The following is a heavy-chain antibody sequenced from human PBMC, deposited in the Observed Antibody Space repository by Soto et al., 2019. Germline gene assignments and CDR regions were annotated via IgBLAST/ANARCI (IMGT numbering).Heavy chain of an antibody. CDR2: MKPGSGDT. J-gene: IGHJ5*02. V-gene: IGHV1-8*01. D-gene: IGHD3-16*01. Sequence: KVHCKASGYSMTNNGSSWVRQDTGQGLEWMGWMKPGSGDTGYAQKFQGRVTMTRDVSIATAYMELSSLRSDDTAIYYCARMATFGSLNWFDPWGQGTLVTVSS. CDR1: GYSMTNNG. CDR3: ARMATFGSLNWFDP.